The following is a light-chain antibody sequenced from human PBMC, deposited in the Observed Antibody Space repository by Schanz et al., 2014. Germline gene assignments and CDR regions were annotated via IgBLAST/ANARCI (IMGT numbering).Light chain of an antibody. CDR2: GAS. CDR1: QNIFSN. V-gene: IGKV3-15*01. Sequence: EMVMTQSPATLSVSPGERATLSCRASQNIFSNLAWYQQKSGQTPRLLIYGASTRATGIPAKFSGSGSGTEFTLTISSLQPEDLAVYYCQHYHSWPYTFGQGSKLDIK. J-gene: IGKJ2*01. CDR3: QHYHSWPYT.